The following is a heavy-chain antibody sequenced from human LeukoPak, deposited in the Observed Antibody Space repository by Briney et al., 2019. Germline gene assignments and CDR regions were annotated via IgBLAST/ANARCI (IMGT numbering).Heavy chain of an antibody. CDR3: ARGAVDGYRDY. CDR2: INHSGST. D-gene: IGHD5-24*01. CDR1: GGSFSGYY. Sequence: PSETLSLTCAVYGGSFSGYYWSWIRQPPGKGLEWIGEINHSGSTNYNPSLKSRVTISVDTSKNQFSLKLSSVTAADTAVYYCARGAVDGYRDYWGRGTLVTVSS. V-gene: IGHV4-34*01. J-gene: IGHJ4*02.